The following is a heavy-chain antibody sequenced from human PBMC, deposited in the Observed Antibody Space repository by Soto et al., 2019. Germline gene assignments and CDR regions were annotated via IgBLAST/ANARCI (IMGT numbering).Heavy chain of an antibody. CDR2: VYSGGDT. CDR1: GFVVSNVY. V-gene: IGHV3-53*02. CDR3: ALTTSWFDWYFDL. D-gene: IGHD3-10*01. J-gene: IGHJ2*01. Sequence: EVQLVETGGALVQPGGSLRLSCAVSGFVVSNVYMSWVRQAPGERLEWISVVYSGGDTYYADSVKGRFTISRDNSKNTVYLQMSRLRPDDTAVYYCALTTSWFDWYFDLWGGGTLVTVSS.